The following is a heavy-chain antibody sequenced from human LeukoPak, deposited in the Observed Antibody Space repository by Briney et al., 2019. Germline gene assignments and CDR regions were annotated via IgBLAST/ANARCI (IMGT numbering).Heavy chain of an antibody. Sequence: GGSLRLSCAASGFTFSGSAMHWVRQASGKGLEWVGRIRSKANSYATAYAASVKGRFTISRDDSKNTAYLQMNSLKTEDTAVYYCTSQEDIVVVPAAPLYYYYYGMDVWGQGTTVTVSS. CDR1: GFTFSGSA. V-gene: IGHV3-73*01. CDR2: IRSKANSYAT. D-gene: IGHD2-2*01. CDR3: TSQEDIVVVPAAPLYYYYYGMDV. J-gene: IGHJ6*02.